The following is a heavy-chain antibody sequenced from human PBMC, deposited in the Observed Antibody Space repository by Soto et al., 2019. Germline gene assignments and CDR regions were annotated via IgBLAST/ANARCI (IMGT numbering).Heavy chain of an antibody. J-gene: IGHJ6*01. V-gene: IGHV4-59*08. D-gene: IGHD3-10*01. CDR1: SGPSSSHN. CDR3: VRQGIGHLHGLVDD. CDR2: VYYTGGT. Sequence: QVELQQSGPRLVKPSETLSLTCSVSSGPSSSHNWGWIRQSPGRGLEWIGYVYYTGGTSYNPSLRSRVTVSADTSTNHISLTLSSVTAADTAVYYCVRQGIGHLHGLVDDWGQGTTVSVSS.